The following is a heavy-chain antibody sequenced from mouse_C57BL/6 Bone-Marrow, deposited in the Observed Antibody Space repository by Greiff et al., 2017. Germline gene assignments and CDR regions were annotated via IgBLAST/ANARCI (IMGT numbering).Heavy chain of an antibody. V-gene: IGHV5-2*01. D-gene: IGHD1-1*01. Sequence: EVQRVESGGGLVQPGESLTLSCESNEYEFPSHDMSWVRKTPETRLELVAALNSDGGSTYYPDTMERRFIISRDNTKKTLYLQMSSLRSEDTALYYCARSHYYGSAWFAYWGQGTLVTVSA. J-gene: IGHJ3*01. CDR3: ARSHYYGSAWFAY. CDR2: LNSDGGST. CDR1: EYEFPSHD.